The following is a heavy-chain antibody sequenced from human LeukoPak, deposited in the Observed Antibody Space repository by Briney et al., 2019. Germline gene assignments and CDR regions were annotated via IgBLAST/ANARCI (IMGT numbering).Heavy chain of an antibody. J-gene: IGHJ4*02. CDR2: INPNSGDT. CDR1: GYTFTGYY. V-gene: IGHV1-2*02. D-gene: IGHD3-16*01. Sequence: ASVTVSCKASGYTFTGYYMHWVRQAPGQGLEWMGWINPNSGDTKYSQKFQGRVTMTRDTSINTAYMELSRLRSDDTAVYYCATQRGSYLWGTDFDYWGQGTLVTVSS. CDR3: ATQRGSYLWGTDFDY.